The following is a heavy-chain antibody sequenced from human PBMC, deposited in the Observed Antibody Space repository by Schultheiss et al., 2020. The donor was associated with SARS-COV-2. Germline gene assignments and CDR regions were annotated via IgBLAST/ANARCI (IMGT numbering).Heavy chain of an antibody. Sequence: SETLSLTCTVSGGSISSYYWSWIRQPPGKGLEWIGYINYSGSTNYNPSLKSRVTMSVDTSKNQFSLQLNSVTPEDTAVYYCASSGQGAFDIWGQGTMVTVSS. CDR1: GGSISSYY. J-gene: IGHJ3*02. V-gene: IGHV4-59*12. CDR2: INYSGST. D-gene: IGHD6-25*01. CDR3: ASSGQGAFDI.